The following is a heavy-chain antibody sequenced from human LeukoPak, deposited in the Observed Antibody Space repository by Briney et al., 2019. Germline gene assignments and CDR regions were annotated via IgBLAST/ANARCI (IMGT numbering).Heavy chain of an antibody. J-gene: IGHJ4*02. CDR1: GFTFSNFA. CDR3: ARAMGAGTDY. D-gene: IGHD1-26*01. Sequence: GGSLRLSCAASGFTFSNFAMSWVRQAPGKGLEWVSAISGSGGNTYYADSVKGRFTISRDNSKNTLYLQMNSLRAEDTAVYYCARAMGAGTDYWGQGTLVTVSS. V-gene: IGHV3-23*01. CDR2: ISGSGGNT.